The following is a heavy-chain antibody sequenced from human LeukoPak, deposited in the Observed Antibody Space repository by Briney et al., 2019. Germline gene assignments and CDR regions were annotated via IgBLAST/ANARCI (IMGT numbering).Heavy chain of an antibody. V-gene: IGHV3-20*04. CDR3: ARDKVTY. Sequence: PGGSLRLSCAASGFTFDDYGMSWVRQAPGKGLEWVSGINWSGSRTGYADSVKGRFTISRDNAKSSLSLQMNSLRVEDTAVYYCARDKVTYWGQGILVTVSS. J-gene: IGHJ4*02. CDR1: GFTFDDYG. CDR2: INWSGSRT.